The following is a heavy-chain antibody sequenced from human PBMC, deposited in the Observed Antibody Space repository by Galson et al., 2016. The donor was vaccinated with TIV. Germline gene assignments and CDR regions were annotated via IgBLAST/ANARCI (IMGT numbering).Heavy chain of an antibody. CDR2: ISSSGTTI. CDR3: ARPSRGDYDFWTKDHYGLDG. CDR1: GFTFSSYE. V-gene: IGHV3-48*03. J-gene: IGHJ6*02. D-gene: IGHD3-3*01. Sequence: SLRLSCAASGFTFSSYEMNWVRQAPKKGLEWVSYISSSGTTIYYADSVKGRFTISSDNAKNSLYLQMNSLRAEDTAVYYCARPSRGDYDFWTKDHYGLDGWGQGTTVTVS.